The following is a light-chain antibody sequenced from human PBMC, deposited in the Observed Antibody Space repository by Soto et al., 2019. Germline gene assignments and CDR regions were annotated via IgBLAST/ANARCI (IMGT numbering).Light chain of an antibody. CDR3: QSYDTSLSGLVV. Sequence: QSVLTQPPSVSGAPGQRVTISCTGSSSNIGAGYDVHWYRQLPGAAPKVLIYGDNNRPSGVPDRFSGSKSGTSASLAITGLQSEDESDYYCQSYDTSLSGLVVFGGGTKLTVL. CDR2: GDN. V-gene: IGLV1-40*01. J-gene: IGLJ2*01. CDR1: SSNIGAGYD.